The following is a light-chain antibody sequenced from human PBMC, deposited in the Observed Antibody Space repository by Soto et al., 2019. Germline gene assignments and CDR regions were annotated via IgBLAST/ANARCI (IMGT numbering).Light chain of an antibody. J-gene: IGKJ2*01. CDR1: QSISTW. Sequence: DIQMTQSPSTLSASVGDRVTITCRASQSISTWLAWYQQKPGKAPKLLIFDASTLQSGVPSRFSGSGSGTEFTLTISSLQPDDFATYYCQQYGSSLYTFGQGTKLEI. CDR3: QQYGSSLYT. V-gene: IGKV1-5*01. CDR2: DAS.